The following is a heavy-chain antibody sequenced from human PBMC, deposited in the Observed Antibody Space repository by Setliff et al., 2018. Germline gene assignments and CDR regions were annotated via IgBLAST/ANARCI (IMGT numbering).Heavy chain of an antibody. V-gene: IGHV1-69*13. CDR1: GGSFKNHA. CDR3: ARGNMDVVAAGGKYSGMDV. Sequence: ASVKVSCKTSGGSFKNHAITWVRQAPGQGLERMGGTFPMFDRPNYAQKFQARVTITADESTNTAYIEIRSLRSEDTAVYYCARGNMDVVAAGGKYSGMDVWGQGTTVTVSS. J-gene: IGHJ6*02. D-gene: IGHD6-13*01. CDR2: TFPMFDRP.